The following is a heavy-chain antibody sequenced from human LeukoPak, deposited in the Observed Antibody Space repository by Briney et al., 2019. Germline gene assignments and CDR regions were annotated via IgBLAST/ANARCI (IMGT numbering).Heavy chain of an antibody. D-gene: IGHD3-22*01. Sequence: GGSLRLSCAASGFTFSTFAMIWVRQPPGKGLEWVSSIFPSGGEIHYADSVKGRFTISRDNSKNTLYLQMNSLRAEDTAVYYCARDFGYYDSSGYFSALDYWGQGTLVTVSS. CDR3: ARDFGYYDSSGYFSALDY. J-gene: IGHJ4*02. CDR2: IFPSGGEI. V-gene: IGHV3-23*01. CDR1: GFTFSTFA.